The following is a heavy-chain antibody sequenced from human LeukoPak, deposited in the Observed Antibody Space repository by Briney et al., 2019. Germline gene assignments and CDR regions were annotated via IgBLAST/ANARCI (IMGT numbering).Heavy chain of an antibody. J-gene: IGHJ6*03. CDR1: GFTFDDYG. V-gene: IGHV3-20*04. CDR2: INWNGGST. Sequence: PGRSLRLSCAASGFTFDDYGMSWVRQAPGKGLEWVSGINWNGGSTGYADSVKGRFTISRDNAKNSLYLQMNSLRAEDTALYYCARLGRSFYYYYYMDVWGKGTTVTVSS. CDR3: ARLGRSFYYYYYMDV. D-gene: IGHD3/OR15-3a*01.